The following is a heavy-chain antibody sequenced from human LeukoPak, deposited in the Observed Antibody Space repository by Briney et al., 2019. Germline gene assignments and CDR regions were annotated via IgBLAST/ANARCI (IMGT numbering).Heavy chain of an antibody. V-gene: IGHV3-48*03. D-gene: IGHD6-13*01. CDR3: ARGIGSSSWPLAL. CDR2: ISSSGRTI. Sequence: PGGSLRLSCAASGFTFSSYEMNWVRQVPGKGLEWVSYISSSGRTIYYADSVKGRFTFSRDNAKNSLYLQMNSLRAEDTAVYYCARGIGSSSWPLALWGQGTLVTVSS. CDR1: GFTFSSYE. J-gene: IGHJ4*02.